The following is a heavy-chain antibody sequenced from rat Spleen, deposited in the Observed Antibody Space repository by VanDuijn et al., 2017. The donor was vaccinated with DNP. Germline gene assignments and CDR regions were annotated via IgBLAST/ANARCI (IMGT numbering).Heavy chain of an antibody. D-gene: IGHD4-3*01. Sequence: EVQLVESGGGLVQPGRSLKLSCAASGFTFSDYYMAWVRQAPTKGLEWVAYINYNGYTTYYGDSVKGRFTISRDNAKSTLYLQMNSLRSEDMATYYCVRWYNSDYYFDYWGLGVMVTVSS. CDR3: VRWYNSDYYFDY. CDR1: GFTFSDYY. J-gene: IGHJ2*01. CDR2: INYNGYTT. V-gene: IGHV5-22*01.